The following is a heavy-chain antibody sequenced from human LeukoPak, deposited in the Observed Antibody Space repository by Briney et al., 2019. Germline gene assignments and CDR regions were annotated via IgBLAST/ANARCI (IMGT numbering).Heavy chain of an antibody. CDR2: ISSRSNYI. J-gene: IGHJ4*02. CDR1: RFTFSNYS. CDR3: ARDYN. Sequence: GGSLRLSCAASRFTFSNYSINWVRQAPGKGLEWVSSISSRSNYIFYADSVKGRFTISRDNAKSSLYLQMNSLRAEDTAVYYCARDYNLGQGTLVTVSS. V-gene: IGHV3-21*01.